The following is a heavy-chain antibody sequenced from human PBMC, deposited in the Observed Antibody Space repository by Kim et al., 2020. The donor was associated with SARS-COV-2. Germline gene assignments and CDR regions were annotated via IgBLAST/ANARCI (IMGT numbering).Heavy chain of an antibody. Sequence: SETLSLTCAVYGGSFSGYYWSWIRQPPGKGLEWIGEINHSGSTNYNPSLKSRVTISVDTSKNQFSLKLSSVTAADTAVYYCARGSRRDCSGGSCSRGWF. V-gene: IGHV4-34*01. J-gene: IGHJ5*01. CDR3: ARGSRRDCSGGSCSRGWF. CDR1: GGSFSGYY. D-gene: IGHD2-15*01. CDR2: INHSGST.